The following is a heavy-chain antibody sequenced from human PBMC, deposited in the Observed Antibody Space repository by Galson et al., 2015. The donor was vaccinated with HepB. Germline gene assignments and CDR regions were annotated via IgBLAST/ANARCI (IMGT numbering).Heavy chain of an antibody. CDR1: GDSVSSNSAA. CDR3: AREPYTRGRYYYGMDV. Sequence: CAILGDSVSSNSAAWNWLRQFPSRGVEGLGRTYYKSKWYNDYALSVKSRITINTDTSKNQYSLQLNSMTPDETAVYYCAREPYTRGRYYYGMDVWGQGTTVTVSS. V-gene: IGHV6-1*01. J-gene: IGHJ6*02. CDR2: TYYKSKWYN. D-gene: IGHD2-2*02.